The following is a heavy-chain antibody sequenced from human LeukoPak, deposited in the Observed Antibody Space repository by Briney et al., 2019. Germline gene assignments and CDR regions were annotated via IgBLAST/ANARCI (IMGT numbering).Heavy chain of an antibody. CDR2: INYSGST. V-gene: IGHV4-34*01. Sequence: PSETLSLTCAVYGGSFSGYYWSWIRQPPGKGLEWIGEINYSGSTNYNPSLKSRVTISVDTSKNQFSLKLSSVTAADTAVYYCAGAGGDFWSGYSPGVLDYWGQGTLVTVSS. J-gene: IGHJ4*02. CDR3: AGAGGDFWSGYSPGVLDY. CDR1: GGSFSGYY. D-gene: IGHD3-3*01.